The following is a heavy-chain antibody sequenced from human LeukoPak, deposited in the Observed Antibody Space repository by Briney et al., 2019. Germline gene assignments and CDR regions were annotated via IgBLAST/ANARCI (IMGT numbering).Heavy chain of an antibody. D-gene: IGHD6-13*01. CDR2: ISSSSSYI. CDR3: ARDSVLAAGTGYFDY. J-gene: IGHJ4*02. CDR1: GFTFSSYS. Sequence: PGGSLRLSCAASGFTFSSYSMNWVRQAPGKGLEWVSSISSSSSYIYYADSVKGRFTISRDNAKNSLYLQMNGLRAEDTAVYYCARDSVLAAGTGYFDYWGQGTLVTVSS. V-gene: IGHV3-21*01.